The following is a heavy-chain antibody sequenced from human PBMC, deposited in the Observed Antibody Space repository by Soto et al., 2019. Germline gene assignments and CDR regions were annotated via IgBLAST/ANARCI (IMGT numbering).Heavy chain of an antibody. D-gene: IGHD6-13*01. J-gene: IGHJ4*02. CDR3: ARDEADCSSWYPY. V-gene: IGHV3-33*01. Sequence: QVQLVESGGGVVQPGRSLRLSCAASGFTFSSYGMHWVRQAPGKGLEWVAVIWYDGSNKYYADSVKGRFTISRDNSKNTLYLQMNSLRAEDTAVYYCARDEADCSSWYPYWGQGTLVTVSS. CDR1: GFTFSSYG. CDR2: IWYDGSNK.